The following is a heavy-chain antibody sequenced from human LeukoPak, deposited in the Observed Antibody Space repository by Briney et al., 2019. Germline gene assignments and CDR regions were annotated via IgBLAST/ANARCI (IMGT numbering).Heavy chain of an antibody. D-gene: IGHD4-11*01. CDR3: ARGTDSLEMTS. J-gene: IGHJ4*02. V-gene: IGHV4-61*02. Sequence: PSETLSLTCTVSGGSISSGSYYWSWIRQPAGKGLEWIGRIYTSGSANYNPSLKSRVTISVDTSKNQFSLKLSSVTAADTAVYYCARGTDSLEMTSWGQGTLVTVSS. CDR1: GGSISSGSYY. CDR2: IYTSGSA.